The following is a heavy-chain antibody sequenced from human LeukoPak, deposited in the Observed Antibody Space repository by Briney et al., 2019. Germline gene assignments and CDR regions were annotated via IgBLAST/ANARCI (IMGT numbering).Heavy chain of an antibody. V-gene: IGHV4-31*03. J-gene: IGHJ3*02. CDR3: ARGDQGCAFDI. CDR1: GGSISSAGYY. D-gene: IGHD2-21*01. Sequence: SETLSLTCTVSGGSISSAGYYWTWIRQHLGKGLEWIGYIYYNGATSYNPSLKSRVTISVDTSKNQFSLKLSSVTAADTAVYYCARGDQGCAFDIWGQGTMVTVSS. CDR2: IYYNGAT.